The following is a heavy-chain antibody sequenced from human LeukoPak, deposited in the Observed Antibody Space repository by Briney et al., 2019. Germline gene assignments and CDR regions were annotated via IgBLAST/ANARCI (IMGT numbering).Heavy chain of an antibody. CDR3: ARDRGTYYYDSSGYYPDVY. D-gene: IGHD3-22*01. V-gene: IGHV1-18*01. J-gene: IGHJ4*02. CDR1: GYTFTSYG. Sequence: ASVKASCKASGYTFTSYGISWVRQAPGQGLEWMGWISAYNGNTNYAQKLQGRVTMTTDTSTSTAYMELRSLRSDDTAVYYCARDRGTYYYDSSGYYPDVYWGQGTLVTVSS. CDR2: ISAYNGNT.